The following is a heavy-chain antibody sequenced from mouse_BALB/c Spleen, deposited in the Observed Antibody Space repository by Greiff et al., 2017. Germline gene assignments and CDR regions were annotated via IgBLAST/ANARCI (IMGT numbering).Heavy chain of an antibody. V-gene: IGHV1-80*01. J-gene: IGHJ4*01. CDR2: IYPGDGDT. CDR3: ARSGVRRGLYAMDY. Sequence: QVQLQQPGAELVRPGSSVKISCKASGYAFSSYWMNWVKQRPGQGLEWIGQIYPGDGDTNYNGKFKGKATLTADKSSSTAYMQLSSLTSEDSAVYFCARSGVRRGLYAMDYWGQGTSATVSS. D-gene: IGHD2-14*01. CDR1: GYAFSSYW.